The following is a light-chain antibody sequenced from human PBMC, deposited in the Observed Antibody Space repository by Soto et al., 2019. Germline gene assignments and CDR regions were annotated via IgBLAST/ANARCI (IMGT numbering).Light chain of an antibody. Sequence: QSVLTQPASVSGSAGQSITISCTGASSDVVDYNYVSWYQQHPGKAPRLMVYDVRNRPSGISNRFSGSKSGNTASLTISGVQPEDEADYYCSSYTSGTTVVFGGGTKLTVL. CDR1: SSDVVDYNY. J-gene: IGLJ2*01. V-gene: IGLV2-14*01. CDR3: SSYTSGTTVV. CDR2: DVR.